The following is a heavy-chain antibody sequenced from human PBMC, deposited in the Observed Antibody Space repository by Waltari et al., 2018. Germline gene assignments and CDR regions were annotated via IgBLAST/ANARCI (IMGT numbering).Heavy chain of an antibody. CDR3: AGSMVRGVISNWYFDL. Sequence: QLQLQESGPGLVKPSETLSLTCTVSGGSISSSSYYWGWIRQPPGKGLEWIGSICYSGITSSIPSLKCRVTISVDTSKNQFSLKLSSVTAADTAVYYCAGSMVRGVISNWYFDLWGRGTLVTVSS. CDR2: ICYSGIT. CDR1: GGSISSSSYY. V-gene: IGHV4-39*01. D-gene: IGHD3-10*01. J-gene: IGHJ2*01.